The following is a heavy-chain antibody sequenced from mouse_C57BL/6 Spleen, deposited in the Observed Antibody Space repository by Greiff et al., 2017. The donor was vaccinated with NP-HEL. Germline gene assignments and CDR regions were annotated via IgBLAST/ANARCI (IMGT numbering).Heavy chain of an antibody. V-gene: IGHV1-80*01. J-gene: IGHJ1*03. D-gene: IGHD1-1*01. CDR3: ARSITTGYFDV. CDR1: GYAFSSYW. CDR2: IYPGDGDT. Sequence: QVQLQQSGAELVKPGASVKISCKASGYAFSSYWMNWVKQRPGKGLEWIGQIYPGDGDTNYNGTFKGKATLTADKSSSTAYMPLSSLTSEDSAVYFCARSITTGYFDVWGTGTTVTVSS.